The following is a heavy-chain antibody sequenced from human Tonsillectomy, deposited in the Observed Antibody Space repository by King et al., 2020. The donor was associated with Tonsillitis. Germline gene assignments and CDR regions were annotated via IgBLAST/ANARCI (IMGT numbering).Heavy chain of an antibody. CDR2: ITDSGAST. CDR1: GFTFRNYA. J-gene: IGHJ5*01. V-gene: IGHV3-23*04. CDR3: GKDIAKSGVWDWFDS. D-gene: IGHD2-21*02. Sequence: VQLVESGGGLVQPGGSLRLSCVASGFTFRNYAMSWVRQAPGKGLEWVSSITDSGASTYYTDSVKGRFTISRDNSNNTVYLQVNSLRAADAAVYYCGKDIAKSGVWDWFDSWGQGALVSVSS.